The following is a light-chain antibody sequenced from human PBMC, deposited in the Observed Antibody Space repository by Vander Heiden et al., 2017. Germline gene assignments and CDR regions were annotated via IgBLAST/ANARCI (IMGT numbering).Light chain of an antibody. CDR3: QQYGSSVYT. J-gene: IGKJ2*01. CDR2: GAS. V-gene: IGKV3-20*01. CDR1: QRVSNSY. Sequence: EIVLTQSPGTLSLSPGERATLSCRASQRVSNSYLAWYQQRPGQTPRLLVYGASSRATGIPDRFSGSGSGTDFTLTISRLEPDDVEVYYCQQYGSSVYTFGQGTKLEIK.